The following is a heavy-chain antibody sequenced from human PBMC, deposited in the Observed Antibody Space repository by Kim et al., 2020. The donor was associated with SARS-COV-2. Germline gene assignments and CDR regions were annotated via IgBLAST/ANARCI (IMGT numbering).Heavy chain of an antibody. D-gene: IGHD6-19*01. J-gene: IGHJ4*02. CDR3: AKQKQWLVQGVFFDY. Sequence: GPVKGRFTISRDNSKNTLYLQMNSLRAEDTAVYYCAKQKQWLVQGVFFDYWGQGTLVTVSS. V-gene: IGHV3-23*01.